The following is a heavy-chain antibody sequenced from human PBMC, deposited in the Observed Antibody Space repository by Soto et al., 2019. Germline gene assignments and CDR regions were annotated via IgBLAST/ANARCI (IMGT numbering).Heavy chain of an antibody. J-gene: IGHJ4*02. CDR2: INHLTTT. D-gene: IGHD5-18*01. V-gene: IGHV4-34*01. CDR3: ARGYDTALAPIF. CDR1: GGSFSSYH. Sequence: SETLSLTSAVYGGSFSSYHWNGIRQTPGKVLEGIGKINHLTTTNYNPSLKSPVIISLYTPKNQFSLKLSSVTAADTAVYYCARGYDTALAPIFWGQGILVTVSS.